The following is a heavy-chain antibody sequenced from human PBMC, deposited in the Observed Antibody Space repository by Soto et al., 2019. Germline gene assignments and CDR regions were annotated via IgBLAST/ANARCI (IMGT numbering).Heavy chain of an antibody. V-gene: IGHV3-23*01. CDR3: ATDILTGYHPLDQGGAFDI. CDR1: GFTFSSYA. J-gene: IGHJ3*02. Sequence: GGSLRLSCAASGFTFSSYAMSWVRQAPGKGLEWVSAISGSGGSTYYADSVKGRFTISRDNSKNTLYLQMNSLRAEDTAVYYCATDILTGYHPLDQGGAFDIWGQGTMVTVSS. D-gene: IGHD3-9*01. CDR2: ISGSGGST.